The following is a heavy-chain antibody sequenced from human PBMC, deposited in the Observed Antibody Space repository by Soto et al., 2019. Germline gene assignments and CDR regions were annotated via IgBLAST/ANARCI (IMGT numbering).Heavy chain of an antibody. CDR3: AKTDKFNPQSSGWAHRFDN. CDR2: ISRSGDST. Sequence: EVQLLESGGGLVQPGGSLRLSCAASGFTFSSYAMTWVRQAPGKGLAWVSTISRSGDSTYYRDSMKGRFTISRDNSKNTVYLQMNSLRAEDTAGYYCAKTDKFNPQSSGWAHRFDNWGQGPLVTVSS. D-gene: IGHD6-19*01. J-gene: IGHJ4*02. CDR1: GFTFSSYA. V-gene: IGHV3-23*01.